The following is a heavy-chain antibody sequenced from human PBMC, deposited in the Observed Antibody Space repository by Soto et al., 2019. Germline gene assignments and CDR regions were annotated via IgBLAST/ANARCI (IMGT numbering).Heavy chain of an antibody. Sequence: QVQLVQCGAEVKKPGASVKVSCKASGYTFTSYAMHWVRQAPGQRLEWMGWIKAGNGNTKYSQKFQGRVTITRDTSASTAYMELSSLRSEDTAVYYCARDLQSYDILTGYRYGMDVWGQGTTVTVSS. CDR1: GYTFTSYA. V-gene: IGHV1-3*01. CDR3: ARDLQSYDILTGYRYGMDV. D-gene: IGHD3-9*01. J-gene: IGHJ6*02. CDR2: IKAGNGNT.